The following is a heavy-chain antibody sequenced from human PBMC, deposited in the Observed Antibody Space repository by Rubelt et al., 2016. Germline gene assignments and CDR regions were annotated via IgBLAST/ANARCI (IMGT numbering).Heavy chain of an antibody. Sequence: SGAEVKKPGASVKVSCKASGYTFTSYGISWVRQAPGQGLEWMGWINPNSGGTNYAQKFQGRVTMTRDTSISTAYMELSRLRSDDTAVYYCARDARHDSSGYHDYWGQGTLVTVSS. J-gene: IGHJ4*02. CDR1: GYTFTSYG. D-gene: IGHD3-22*01. CDR2: INPNSGGT. V-gene: IGHV1-2*02. CDR3: ARDARHDSSGYHDY.